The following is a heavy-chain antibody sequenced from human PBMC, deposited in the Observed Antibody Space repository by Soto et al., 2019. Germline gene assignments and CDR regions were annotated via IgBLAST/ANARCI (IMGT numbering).Heavy chain of an antibody. J-gene: IGHJ5*02. D-gene: IGHD4-17*01. CDR3: ARYTVTISWGNWFDP. CDR2: ISAYNGNT. V-gene: IGHV1-18*01. Sequence: ASVKVSCKASGYTFTSYGISWVRQAPGQGLEWMGWISAYNGNTNHAQKLQGRVTMTTDTSTSTAYMELRSLRSDDTAAYYCARYTVTISWGNWFDPWGQGTLVTVSS. CDR1: GYTFTSYG.